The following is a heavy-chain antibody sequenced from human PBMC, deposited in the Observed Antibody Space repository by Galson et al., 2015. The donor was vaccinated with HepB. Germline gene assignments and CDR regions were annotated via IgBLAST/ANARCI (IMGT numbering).Heavy chain of an antibody. CDR2: ISSSSTI. CDR3: ARDSTTVVTRVNWFDP. J-gene: IGHJ5*02. V-gene: IGHV3-48*04. CDR1: GFTFSSYS. D-gene: IGHD4-23*01. Sequence: SLRLSCAASGFTFSSYSMNWVRQAPGKGLEWVSYISSSSTIYYADSVKGRFTISRDNAKNSLYLQMNSLRAEDTAVYYCARDSTTVVTRVNWFDPWGQGTLVTVSS.